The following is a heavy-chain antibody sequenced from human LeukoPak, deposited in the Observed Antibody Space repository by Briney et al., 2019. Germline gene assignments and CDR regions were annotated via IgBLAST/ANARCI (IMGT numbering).Heavy chain of an antibody. CDR3: AREGAGAHYFDY. J-gene: IGHJ4*02. V-gene: IGHV4-59*01. CDR2: IYYSGST. D-gene: IGHD1-26*01. CDR1: GFTFSSSA. Sequence: GSLRLSCAASGFTFSSSAMSWIRQPPGKGLEWIGYIYYSGSTNYNPSLKSRVTISVDMSKNKFSLKLSSVTATDTAVYYCAREGAGAHYFDYWGQGTLVTVSS.